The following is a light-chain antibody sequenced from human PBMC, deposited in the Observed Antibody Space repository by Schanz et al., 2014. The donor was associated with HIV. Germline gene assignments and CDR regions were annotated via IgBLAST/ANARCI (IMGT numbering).Light chain of an antibody. CDR3: SSYTSSSTLVV. J-gene: IGLJ2*01. CDR1: SSDVGVYNY. V-gene: IGLV2-14*01. CDR2: GVT. Sequence: QSALTQPPSASGSPGQSVTISCSGTSSDVGVYNYVSWYQQHPGKSPKLLIYGVTKRPSGISNRFSGSKSGNTASLTISGLQAEDEADYYCSSYTSSSTLVVFGGGTKLTVL.